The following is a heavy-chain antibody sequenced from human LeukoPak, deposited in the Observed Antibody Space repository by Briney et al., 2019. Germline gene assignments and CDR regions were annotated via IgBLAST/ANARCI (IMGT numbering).Heavy chain of an antibody. V-gene: IGHV3-23*01. CDR1: GFTFSNSA. Sequence: PGGSLRLSCAASGFTFSNSAMSGVRQAPGKGLEWVSTLSGSGITTYYADSVKGRFTISRDNSKNTLYLQMNSLRAEDTAVYYCAKGIYSSGWSYFDYWGHGTLVTVSS. CDR2: LSGSGITT. J-gene: IGHJ4*01. CDR3: AKGIYSSGWSYFDY. D-gene: IGHD6-19*01.